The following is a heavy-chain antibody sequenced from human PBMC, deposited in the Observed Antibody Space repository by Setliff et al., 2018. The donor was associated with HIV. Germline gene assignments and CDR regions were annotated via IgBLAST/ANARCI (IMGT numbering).Heavy chain of an antibody. V-gene: IGHV4-4*07. Sequence: PSETLSLTCTVSGGSISSYYWSWIRQPAVKGLEWIGRIYTSGSTNYNPSLKSRVTMSVDTSKNQFSLKLRSVTAADTAVYYCARRRDGYNSAPWRNDYWGQGTLVTVS. CDR2: IYTSGST. J-gene: IGHJ4*02. D-gene: IGHD5-12*01. CDR1: GGSISSYY. CDR3: ARRRDGYNSAPWRNDY.